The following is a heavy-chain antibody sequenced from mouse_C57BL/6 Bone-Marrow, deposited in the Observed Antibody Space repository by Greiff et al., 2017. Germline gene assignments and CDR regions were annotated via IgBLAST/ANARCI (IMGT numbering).Heavy chain of an antibody. V-gene: IGHV5-12*01. CDR3: ARRSTMYYFDY. D-gene: IGHD1-1*01. Sequence: EVKLVESGGGLVQPGGSLKLSCAASGFTFSDYYMYWVRQTPEKRLEWVAYISNGGGSTYYPDTVKGRFTISRDNAKNTLYLQMSRLKSEDTAMYYCARRSTMYYFDYWGQGTTLTVSS. CDR1: GFTFSDYY. J-gene: IGHJ2*01. CDR2: ISNGGGST.